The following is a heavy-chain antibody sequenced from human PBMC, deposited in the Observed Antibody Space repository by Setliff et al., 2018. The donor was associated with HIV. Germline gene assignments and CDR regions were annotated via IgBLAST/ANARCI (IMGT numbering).Heavy chain of an antibody. CDR2: IYGSGST. CDR1: GDSISNYY. V-gene: IGHV4-4*09. J-gene: IGHJ5*01. CDR3: AKRAVQDGTVTSSNWFES. D-gene: IGHD1-7*01. Sequence: PSETLSLTCTVSGDSISNYYWSWVRQPTGKGLEWIGYIYGSGSTGYNPSLTSRVTMSTDTPNNRFALKLTSVTAADTAVYYCAKRAVQDGTVTSSNWFESWGQGTLVTVSS.